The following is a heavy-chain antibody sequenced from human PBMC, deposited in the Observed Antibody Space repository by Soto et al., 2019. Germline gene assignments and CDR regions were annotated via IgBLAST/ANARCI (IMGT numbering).Heavy chain of an antibody. CDR2: IESKTDGGAI. Sequence: EVQLVESGGGLVKPGGSLRLSCAASGFTFSNAWMTWVRQAPGKGLEWVGRIESKTDGGAIDYAAPLKGRFTMSRDDSKNTLHLQMNSLKTEDTAMYYCTTPGLYTSSYYKAFHIWGQGTMVTISS. D-gene: IGHD6-13*01. J-gene: IGHJ3*02. V-gene: IGHV3-15*04. CDR3: TTPGLYTSSYYKAFHI. CDR1: GFTFSNAW.